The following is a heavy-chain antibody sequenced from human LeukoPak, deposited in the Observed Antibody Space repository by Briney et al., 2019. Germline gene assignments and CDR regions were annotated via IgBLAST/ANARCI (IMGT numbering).Heavy chain of an antibody. CDR1: GGSFSGYY. D-gene: IGHD3-10*01. Sequence: SETLSLTCAVYGGSFSGYYWSWIRQPPGKGLEWIGEINHSGSTNYNPSLKSRVTMSVDTSKNQFSLKLSSVTAAATAVYYCARRYGSGSYYNVXWFDPWGQGTLVTVSS. CDR2: INHSGST. J-gene: IGHJ5*02. V-gene: IGHV4-34*01. CDR3: ARRYGSGSYYNVXWFDP.